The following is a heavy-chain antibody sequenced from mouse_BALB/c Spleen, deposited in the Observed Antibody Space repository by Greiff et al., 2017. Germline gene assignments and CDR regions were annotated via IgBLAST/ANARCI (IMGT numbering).Heavy chain of an antibody. J-gene: IGHJ4*01. Sequence: EVKVVESGGGLVQPGGSLKLSCAASGFTFSSYTMSWVRQTPEKRLEWVAYISNGGGSTYYPDTVKGRFTISRDNAKNTLYLQMSSLKSEDTAMYYCARKGGYLYAMDYWGQGTSVTVSS. D-gene: IGHD2-2*01. V-gene: IGHV5-12-2*01. CDR3: ARKGGYLYAMDY. CDR1: GFTFSSYT. CDR2: ISNGGGST.